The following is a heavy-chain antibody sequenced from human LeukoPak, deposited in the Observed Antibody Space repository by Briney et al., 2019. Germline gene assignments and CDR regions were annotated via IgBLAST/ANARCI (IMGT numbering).Heavy chain of an antibody. J-gene: IGHJ6*03. CDR2: LLYDGNTK. CDR3: ARDHRPEIQYYYMDV. D-gene: IGHD1-14*01. Sequence: GGSLRHSCAASGFSLSNYGMHWVRQAPGKGLEWVAALLYDGNTKHYADSVKGRFTISRDISKNTFYLQMNSLTAEDTAVYYCARDHRPEIQYYYMDVWGKGTTVAVSS. V-gene: IGHV3-33*01. CDR1: GFSLSNYG.